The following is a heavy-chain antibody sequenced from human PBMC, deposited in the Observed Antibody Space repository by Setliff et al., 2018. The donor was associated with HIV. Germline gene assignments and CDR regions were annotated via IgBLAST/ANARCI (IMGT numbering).Heavy chain of an antibody. Sequence: SVKVSCKASGGTFSSYAISWVRQAPGQGPEWMGGIIPIFGTTKYAQKFQGRVTITTDESTSTAYMELSSLRSEDTAVYYCARAPRDGNNYGYQPYYFDYWGQGTLVTVSS. J-gene: IGHJ4*02. CDR2: IIPIFGTT. CDR3: ARAPRDGNNYGYQPYYFDY. D-gene: IGHD4-17*01. CDR1: GGTFSSYA. V-gene: IGHV1-69*05.